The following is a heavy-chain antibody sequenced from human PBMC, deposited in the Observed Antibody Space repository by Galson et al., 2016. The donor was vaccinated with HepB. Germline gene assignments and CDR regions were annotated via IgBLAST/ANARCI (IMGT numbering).Heavy chain of an antibody. D-gene: IGHD3-10*01. CDR2: ISGNGDNT. CDR1: GFRVSGNY. V-gene: IGHV3-64D*08. Sequence: SLRLSCAASGFRVSGNYMNWVRQAPGKGLDYVSAISGNGDNTHYADSVRGRFTISRDNSKNTLYLQMSSLRAEDAAIYYCAKHRLGYYDSGSPFDYWGQGTLVTVSS. J-gene: IGHJ4*02. CDR3: AKHRLGYYDSGSPFDY.